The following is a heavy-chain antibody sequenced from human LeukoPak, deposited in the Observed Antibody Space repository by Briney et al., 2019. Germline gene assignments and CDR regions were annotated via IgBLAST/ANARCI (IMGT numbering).Heavy chain of an antibody. J-gene: IGHJ6*02. Sequence: GGSLRLSCAASGFTFSSYWMSWVRQAPGKGLEWVANIKQDGSQKYYVDSVKGRFSISRDNAKNSLYLQMNSLRAEDTAVYYCARDIAAVRMDVWGQGTTVIVSS. CDR3: ARDIAAVRMDV. CDR1: GFTFSSYW. CDR2: IKQDGSQK. D-gene: IGHD6-25*01. V-gene: IGHV3-7*01.